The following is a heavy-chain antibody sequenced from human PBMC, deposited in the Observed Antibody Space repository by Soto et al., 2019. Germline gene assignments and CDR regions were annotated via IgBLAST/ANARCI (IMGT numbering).Heavy chain of an antibody. J-gene: IGHJ4*02. Sequence: EVQLVESVGGSVQPGRSLTLSCAASGFTFDGYAMHWVRQAPGKGLGWVSGLSWNSGGVDYADSVKGRFTISRDNAKNSLDLQMISLRPDDTAVYYCAKLRYTSGSGNFDYWGRGTLVTVSS. D-gene: IGHD6-25*01. CDR2: LSWNSGGV. CDR3: AKLRYTSGSGNFDY. V-gene: IGHV3-9*01. CDR1: GFTFDGYA.